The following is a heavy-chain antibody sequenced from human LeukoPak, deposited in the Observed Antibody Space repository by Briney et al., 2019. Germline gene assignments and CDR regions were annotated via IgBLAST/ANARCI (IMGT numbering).Heavy chain of an antibody. J-gene: IGHJ4*02. D-gene: IGHD4-23*01. CDR3: ASRLRWPSYFVY. V-gene: IGHV4-39*01. CDR1: GGSISSTSYY. CDR2: IYYSGTT. Sequence: PSETLSLTCTVSGGSISSTSYYWGWIRQPPGKGLERIGSIYYSGTTYYNPSLKSRVTISVDTSKNQFSLKLSSVTDAHAAVYYCASRLRWPSYFVYWGEGSPVAVSS.